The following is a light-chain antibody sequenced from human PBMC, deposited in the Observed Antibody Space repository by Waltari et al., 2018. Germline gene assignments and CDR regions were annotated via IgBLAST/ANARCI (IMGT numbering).Light chain of an antibody. CDR3: SSFTSSATWV. V-gene: IGLV2-14*03. CDR1: NSDIGGYNY. Sequence: QSALTQPASLSGSPRQSITISCTGTNSDIGGYNYVSWYQHHSGKAPKLMIFGVSDRPSGVSNRFSGSKSGTTASLTISELQAADEADYYCSSFTSSATWVFGGGTKLTVL. J-gene: IGLJ3*02. CDR2: GVS.